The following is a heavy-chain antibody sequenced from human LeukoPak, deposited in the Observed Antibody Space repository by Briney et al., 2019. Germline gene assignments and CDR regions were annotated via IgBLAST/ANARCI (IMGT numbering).Heavy chain of an antibody. D-gene: IGHD2-2*01. CDR1: GGSISSGDYY. V-gene: IGHV4-30-4*01. J-gene: IGHJ5*02. CDR2: IYYSGST. CDR3: ARFQQLLTGEGDWFDP. Sequence: SQTLSLTCTVSGGSISSGDYYWSWIRQPPGKGLEWIGYIYYSGSTNYNPSLKSRVTISVDTSKNQFSLKLSSVTAADTAVYYCARFQQLLTGEGDWFDPWGQGTLVTVSS.